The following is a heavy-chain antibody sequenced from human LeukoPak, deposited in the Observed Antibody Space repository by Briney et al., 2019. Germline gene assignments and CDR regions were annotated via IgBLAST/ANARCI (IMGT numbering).Heavy chain of an antibody. J-gene: IGHJ5*02. CDR3: ARDSAIVVVVAADNWFDP. D-gene: IGHD2-15*01. CDR2: INPSGGST. Sequence: ASVKVSCKASGYTFTSYYMHWVRQAPGQGLEWMGVINPSGGSTSYAQKFQGRVTMTRDTSTSTVYMELSSLRSEDTAVYYCARDSAIVVVVAADNWFDPWGQGTLVTVSS. V-gene: IGHV1-46*01. CDR1: GYTFTSYY.